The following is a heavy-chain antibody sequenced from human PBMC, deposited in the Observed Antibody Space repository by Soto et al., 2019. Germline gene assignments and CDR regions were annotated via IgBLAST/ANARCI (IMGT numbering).Heavy chain of an antibody. CDR1: GFTFSSYG. CDR3: ASEGCSSTSCYGDYYYYYIDV. Sequence: GGSLRLSCAASGFTFSSYGMHWVRQAPGKGLEWVAVIWYDGSNKYYADSVKGRFTISRDNSKNTLYLQMNSLRAEDTAVYYCASEGCSSTSCYGDYYYYYIDVWGKGTRVTVS. J-gene: IGHJ6*03. V-gene: IGHV3-33*01. D-gene: IGHD2-2*01. CDR2: IWYDGSNK.